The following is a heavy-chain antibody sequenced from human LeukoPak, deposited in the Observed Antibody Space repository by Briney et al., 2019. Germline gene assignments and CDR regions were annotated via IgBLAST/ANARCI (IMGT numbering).Heavy chain of an antibody. Sequence: ASVKVSCKASGYTFTGYYMHWVRQAPGQGLEWMGWINPNSGGTNYAQKFHRRVTTTRDTSISTAYMELSRLRSDDTAVYYCAREMVGIVVVPAAPDGFDYWGQGTLVTVSS. CDR2: INPNSGGT. CDR1: GYTFTGYY. CDR3: AREMVGIVVVPAAPDGFDY. D-gene: IGHD2-2*01. V-gene: IGHV1-2*02. J-gene: IGHJ4*02.